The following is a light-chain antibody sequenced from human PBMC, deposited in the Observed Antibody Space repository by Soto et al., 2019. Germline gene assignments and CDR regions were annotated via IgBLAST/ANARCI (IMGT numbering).Light chain of an antibody. Sequence: QSVLTQPPSVSWAPGQRVTISCTWSSSNIGAGYDVHWYQQFPGTAPKLLIYVNTNRPSGVPDRFSGSKSGTSASLAITGLQAEDEADYYCQTYDSSLSGVVFGEGTKLTVL. CDR1: SSNIGAGYD. CDR3: QTYDSSLSGVV. J-gene: IGLJ2*01. CDR2: VNT. V-gene: IGLV1-40*01.